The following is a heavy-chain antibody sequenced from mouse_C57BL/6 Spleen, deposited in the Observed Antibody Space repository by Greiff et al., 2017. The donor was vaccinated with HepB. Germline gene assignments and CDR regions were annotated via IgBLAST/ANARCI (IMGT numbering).Heavy chain of an antibody. Sequence: QVQLQQPGAELVRPGSSVKLSCKASGYTFTSYWMHWVKQRPIQGLEWIGNIDPSDSETHYNQKFKDKATLTVDKSSSTAYMQLSSLTSADSAVYDCAREGGYGNYYFDYWGQGTTLTVSS. J-gene: IGHJ2*01. V-gene: IGHV1-52*01. CDR1: GYTFTSYW. D-gene: IGHD2-1*01. CDR2: IDPSDSET. CDR3: AREGGYGNYYFDY.